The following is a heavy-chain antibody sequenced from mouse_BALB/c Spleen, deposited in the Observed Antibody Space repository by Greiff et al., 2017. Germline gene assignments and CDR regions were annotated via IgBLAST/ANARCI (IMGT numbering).Heavy chain of an antibody. J-gene: IGHJ4*01. CDR1: GYSFTGYN. CDR3: TRYGYDVYYAMDY. V-gene: IGHV1-39*01. Sequence: VQLQQSGPELEKPGASVKISCKASGYSFTGYNMNWVKQSNGKSLEWIGNIDPYYGGTAYNQKFKGKATLTADKSSSTAYMELRSLTSEDSAVYYCTRYGYDVYYAMDYWGQGTSVTVSS. D-gene: IGHD2-2*01. CDR2: IDPYYGGT.